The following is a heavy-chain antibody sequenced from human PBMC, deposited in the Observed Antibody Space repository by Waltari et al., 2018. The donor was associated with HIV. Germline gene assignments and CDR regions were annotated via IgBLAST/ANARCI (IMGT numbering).Heavy chain of an antibody. CDR1: GGSISSIQW. V-gene: IGHV4-4*02. CDR3: ARGAYYYERSGSPRAFDI. D-gene: IGHD3-22*01. J-gene: IGHJ3*02. Sequence: QVQLQESGPGLVKTSGPLPHTCGVSGGSISSIQWWPWVRQPPGMGLEWIGEIFYTWSTNYKSSLKSRVSISVDKSKHEFSLKLNSVTAADTAVYFCARGAYYYERSGSPRAFDILGQGTMVIVSS. CDR2: IFYTWST.